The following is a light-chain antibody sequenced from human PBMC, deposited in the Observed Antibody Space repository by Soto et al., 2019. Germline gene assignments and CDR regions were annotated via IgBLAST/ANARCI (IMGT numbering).Light chain of an antibody. CDR1: QSVSGW. J-gene: IGKJ1*01. CDR3: QQYETFSGT. Sequence: DIQLTRSPTTLSAPVGDTVTVTCRASQSVSGWLAWYQQKPGEAPKLLIYDASALPRGVPSSFSGSGSGTKYTLTIASLQPDDFATYYCQQYETFSGTFGPGTKVDIK. V-gene: IGKV1-5*01. CDR2: DAS.